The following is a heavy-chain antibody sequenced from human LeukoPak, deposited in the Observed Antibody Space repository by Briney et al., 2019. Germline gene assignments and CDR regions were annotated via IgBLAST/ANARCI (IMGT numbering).Heavy chain of an antibody. CDR2: IYTSGST. Sequence: ASETLSLTCTVSGGSISSYYWSWIRHPAGKGLEWIGRIYTSGSTNYNPSLKSRVTMSVDTSKNQFSLKLSSVTAADTAVYYCARDQESYYYGSGSYLRFDPWGQGTLVTVSS. D-gene: IGHD3-10*01. J-gene: IGHJ5*02. V-gene: IGHV4-4*07. CDR1: GGSISSYY. CDR3: ARDQESYYYGSGSYLRFDP.